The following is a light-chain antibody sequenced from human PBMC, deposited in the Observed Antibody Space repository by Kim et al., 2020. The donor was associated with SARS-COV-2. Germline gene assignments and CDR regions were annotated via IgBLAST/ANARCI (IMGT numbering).Light chain of an antibody. CDR3: SSYAGSNNPV. Sequence: GQSVTISCTGTSSDVGGYNYVSWYQQHPGKAPKLMIYDVSKRPSGVPDRFSGSKSGNTASLTVSGLQAEDEADYYCSSYAGSNNPVFGGGTQLSVL. J-gene: IGLJ3*02. V-gene: IGLV2-8*01. CDR2: DVS. CDR1: SSDVGGYNY.